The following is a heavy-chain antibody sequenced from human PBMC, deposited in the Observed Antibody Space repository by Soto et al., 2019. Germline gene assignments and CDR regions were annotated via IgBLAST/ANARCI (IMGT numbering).Heavy chain of an antibody. Sequence: QITLKESGPPLVKPTQTLTLTCSFSGFTLTSTVVGVGWIRQSPGKALEWLALIYWADDKRYRASLNSRLTIAKDTSKNRVVLKITNIDPVDSATYYCSPSPGAAAALFDSWGQGILVTVSA. V-gene: IGHV2-5*02. CDR1: GFTLTSTVVG. D-gene: IGHD6-13*01. J-gene: IGHJ4*02. CDR3: SPSPGAAAALFDS. CDR2: IYWADDK.